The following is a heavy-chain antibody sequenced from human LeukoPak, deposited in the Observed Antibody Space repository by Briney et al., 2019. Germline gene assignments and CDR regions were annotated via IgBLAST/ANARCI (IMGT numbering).Heavy chain of an antibody. CDR1: GFTFSSYT. CDR3: ARALTTLTYEGY. Sequence: PGGSLRLSCSASGFTFSSYTMHWIRQAPGKGLEWVSSISGSNSYIFYADSVKGRFTVSRDNAKDSLYLQMDSLRAEDTAVYYCARALTTLTYEGYWGQGTLVTVSS. V-gene: IGHV3-21*01. J-gene: IGHJ4*02. D-gene: IGHD1-1*01. CDR2: ISGSNSYI.